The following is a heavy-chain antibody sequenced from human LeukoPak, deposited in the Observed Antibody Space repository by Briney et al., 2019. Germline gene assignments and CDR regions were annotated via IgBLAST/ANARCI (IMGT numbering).Heavy chain of an antibody. V-gene: IGHV3-30*02. CDR1: GFSFSSYG. D-gene: IGHD4-17*01. Sequence: GGSLRLSCAGSGFSFSSYGMHWVRQAPGKGLEWMAFIRSDGSNKYYADSVKGRFTISRDNSKNTLYLQMNSLRSEDTAVYYCARDRRGRTVTTSSGFDYWGQGTLVTVSS. CDR3: ARDRRGRTVTTSSGFDY. J-gene: IGHJ4*02. CDR2: IRSDGSNK.